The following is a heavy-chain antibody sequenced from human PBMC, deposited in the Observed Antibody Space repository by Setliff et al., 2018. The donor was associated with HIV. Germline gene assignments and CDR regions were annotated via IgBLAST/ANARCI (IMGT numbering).Heavy chain of an antibody. CDR1: GGSFSDYY. Sequence: PSETLSLTCAVYGGSFSDYYWSWIRQPPGKGLEWIGEINHSGSSNKNPHLNSRVTISLDTSKNQFSLRLISVTAADTAVYYCARGTKSVWGRWFDPWGQGALVTVSS. CDR3: ARGTKSVWGRWFDP. J-gene: IGHJ5*02. D-gene: IGHD3-16*01. V-gene: IGHV4-34*01. CDR2: INHSGSS.